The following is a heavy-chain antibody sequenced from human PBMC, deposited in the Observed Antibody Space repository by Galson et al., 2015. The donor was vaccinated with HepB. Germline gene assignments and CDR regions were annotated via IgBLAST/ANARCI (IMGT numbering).Heavy chain of an antibody. Sequence: SLRLSCAASGFTFFQCAMHWVRQAPGKGLEWVSFISSDASYKHYVDSVRGRFIVSRDNSNNTLYLQMNSLRADDTAVYYCVTGDWGRIVATTDYDMDVWGQGTTVIVSS. D-gene: IGHD5-12*01. J-gene: IGHJ6*02. CDR1: GFTFFQCA. CDR2: ISSDASYK. CDR3: VTGDWGRIVATTDYDMDV. V-gene: IGHV3-30-3*02.